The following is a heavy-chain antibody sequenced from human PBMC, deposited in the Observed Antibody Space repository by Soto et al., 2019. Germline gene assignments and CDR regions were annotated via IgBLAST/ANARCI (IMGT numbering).Heavy chain of an antibody. CDR1: GGTFSSYA. CDR2: IIPIFGTA. V-gene: IGHV1-69*13. J-gene: IGHJ6*02. D-gene: IGHD3-3*01. CDR3: ARDSSRYDFPRGPSGHPYYYYGMDV. Sequence: GASVKVSCKASGGTFSSYAISWVRQAPGQGLEWMGGIIPIFGTANYAQKLQGRVTITADESTSTAYMELSSLRSEDTAVYYCARDSSRYDFPRGPSGHPYYYYGMDVWGQGTTVTVSS.